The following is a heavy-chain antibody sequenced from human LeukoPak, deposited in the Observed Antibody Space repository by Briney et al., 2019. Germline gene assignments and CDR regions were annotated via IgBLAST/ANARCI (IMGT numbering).Heavy chain of an antibody. V-gene: IGHV1-69*05. D-gene: IGHD6-13*01. CDR1: GYIFNTYA. CDR2: IIPIFGTA. CDR3: ARPQKPHSSSWSHFDY. J-gene: IGHJ4*02. Sequence: GDSVKVSCKTSGYIFNTYAISWVRQAPGQGLEWMGGIIPIFGTANYAQKFQGRVTITTDESTSTAYMELSSLRSEDTAVYYCARPQKPHSSSWSHFDYWGQGTLVTVSS.